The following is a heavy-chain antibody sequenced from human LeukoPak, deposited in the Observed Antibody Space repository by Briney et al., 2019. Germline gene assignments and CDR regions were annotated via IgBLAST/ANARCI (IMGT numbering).Heavy chain of an antibody. Sequence: PGGSLRLSCAASGFTFGNYVMSWVRQAPGKGLEWVSSISASGDSTHYAGSVQGRFTISRDNSKNTVYLQMNRLRVEDMAIYYCAKDLPKISIFGAFLHWGQGTLLTVPS. V-gene: IGHV3-23*01. J-gene: IGHJ1*01. CDR1: GFTFGNYV. D-gene: IGHD3-3*01. CDR2: ISASGDST. CDR3: AKDLPKISIFGAFLH.